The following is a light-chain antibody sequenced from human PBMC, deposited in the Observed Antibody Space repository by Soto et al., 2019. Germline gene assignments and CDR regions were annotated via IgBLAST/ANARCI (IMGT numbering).Light chain of an antibody. CDR1: QSISNY. J-gene: IGKJ4*01. Sequence: EIVLTQSPATLSLSPGERATLSCRASQSISNYLVWYQQKPGQAPRLLIYDASNRATGIPARFSGSGSGTDFTLTISGLEPEDFAIYYCQQRSNWPPLTFGGGTKVEIK. CDR3: QQRSNWPPLT. CDR2: DAS. V-gene: IGKV3-11*01.